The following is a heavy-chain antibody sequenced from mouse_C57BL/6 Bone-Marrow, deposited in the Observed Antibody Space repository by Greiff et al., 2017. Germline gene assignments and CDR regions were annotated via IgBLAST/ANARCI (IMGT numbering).Heavy chain of an antibody. Sequence: EVQLVESGPGLVKPSQSLSLTCSVTGYSITSGYYWNWIRPFPGNKLEWMGYISYDGSNTYNPSLQNRISITRDTSTNPFFLTLNPVTTEDTATYFCAREYPYEDAALLEAWGTGTTLSLSS. CDR1: GYSITSGYY. V-gene: IGHV3-6*01. CDR3: AREYPYEDAALLEA. D-gene: IGHD2-3*01. J-gene: IGHJ1*03. CDR2: ISYDGSN.